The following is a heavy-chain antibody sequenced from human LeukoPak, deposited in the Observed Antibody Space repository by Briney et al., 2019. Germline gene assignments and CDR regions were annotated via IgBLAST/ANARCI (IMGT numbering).Heavy chain of an antibody. J-gene: IGHJ4*02. CDR1: GFTFSSYW. CDR2: IKQDGSEK. D-gene: IGHD3-10*01. CDR3: ARPVLWFGELPDY. Sequence: GGSLRLSCAASGFTFSSYWTSWVRQAPGKGLEWVANIKQDGSEKYYVDSVKGRFTISRDNAKNSLYLQMNSLRAEDTAVYYCARPVLWFGELPDYWGQGTLVTVSS. V-gene: IGHV3-7*01.